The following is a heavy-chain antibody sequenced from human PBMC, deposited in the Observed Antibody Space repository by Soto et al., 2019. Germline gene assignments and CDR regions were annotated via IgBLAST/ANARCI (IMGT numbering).Heavy chain of an antibody. J-gene: IGHJ6*02. CDR3: ARDPTRVVGQWLVNYYYYGMDV. Sequence: QVQLQQWGAGLLKPSETLSLTCAVYGGSFSGYYWSWIRQPPGKGLEWIGEINHSGSTNYNPSLKSRVTISVDTSKNQFSLKLSSVTAADTAVYYCARDPTRVVGQWLVNYYYYGMDVWGQGTTVTVSS. CDR1: GGSFSGYY. V-gene: IGHV4-34*01. D-gene: IGHD6-19*01. CDR2: INHSGST.